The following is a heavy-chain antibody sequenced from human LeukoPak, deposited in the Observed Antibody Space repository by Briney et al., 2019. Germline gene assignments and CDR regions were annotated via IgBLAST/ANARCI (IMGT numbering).Heavy chain of an antibody. CDR2: IIPIFGTA. J-gene: IGHJ6*03. CDR1: GGTFSSYA. D-gene: IGHD5-18*01. CDR3: ATVNTAMDLGEYYYYMDV. Sequence: SVKVSCKASGGTFSSYAISWVRQAPGQGLEWMGGIIPIFGTANYAQKFQGRVTITADESTSTAYMELSSLRSEDTAVYYCATVNTAMDLGEYYYYMDVWGKGHTVTVSS. V-gene: IGHV1-69*13.